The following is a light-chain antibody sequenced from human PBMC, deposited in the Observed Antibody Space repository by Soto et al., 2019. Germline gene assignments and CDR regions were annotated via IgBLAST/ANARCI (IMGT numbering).Light chain of an antibody. Sequence: QSVLTQPASVSGSPGQSITISCTGTSSDVGSYNFVSWYQQHPGKAPKFIIYEVSKRPSGVYNRFSGSKSGSTASLTISGLKAEDAADYYCCSYADSPSVVFGGGTKLTVL. CDR2: EVS. CDR1: SSDVGSYNF. J-gene: IGLJ2*01. V-gene: IGLV2-23*02. CDR3: CSYADSPSVV.